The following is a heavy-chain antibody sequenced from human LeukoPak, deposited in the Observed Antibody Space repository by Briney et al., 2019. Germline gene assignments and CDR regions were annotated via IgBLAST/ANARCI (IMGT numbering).Heavy chain of an antibody. V-gene: IGHV3-7*01. J-gene: IGHJ5*02. CDR1: GFTFSDYY. D-gene: IGHD5/OR15-5a*01. Sequence: PGGSLRLSCAASGFTFSDYYMSWIRQAPGKGLEWVANIKQDGSEKFYVDSMKGRFTISRDNAKNSLYLQMNSLRAEDTAVYYCARSTWPNWFDPWGQGTLVTVSS. CDR3: ARSTWPNWFDP. CDR2: IKQDGSEK.